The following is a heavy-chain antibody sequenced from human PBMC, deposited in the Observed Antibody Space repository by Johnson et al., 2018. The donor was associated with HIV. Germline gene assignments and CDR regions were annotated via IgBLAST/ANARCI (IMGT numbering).Heavy chain of an antibody. CDR1: EFIFSSYS. CDR3: EGYCSGGACYSGVAAFDV. Sequence: EVQLVESGGGVVQPGGSLRLSCAASEFIFSSYSMHWVRQAPGKGLEWVSSIGYSASDTSYADSVKGRFTIPRDNSNNRLYLQMTSLRAEDTAIYYCEGYCSGGACYSGVAAFDVWGHGTMVTVSS. J-gene: IGHJ3*01. CDR2: IGYSASDT. D-gene: IGHD2-15*01. V-gene: IGHV3-23*04.